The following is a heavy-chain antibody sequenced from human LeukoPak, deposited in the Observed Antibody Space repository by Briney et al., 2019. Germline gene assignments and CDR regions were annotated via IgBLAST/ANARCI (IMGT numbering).Heavy chain of an antibody. J-gene: IGHJ6*02. CDR3: ARDITGTTYYYYYGMDV. V-gene: IGHV6-1*01. D-gene: IGHD1-7*01. CDR2: TYYRSKWYN. Sequence: SHTLSLTCAISGDSVSSNSAAWNWIRQSPSRGLEWLGRTYYRSKWYNDYAVSVKSRITINPDTSKNQFSLQLNSVTPEDTAVYYCARDITGTTYYYYYGMDVWGQGTTVTVSS. CDR1: GDSVSSNSAA.